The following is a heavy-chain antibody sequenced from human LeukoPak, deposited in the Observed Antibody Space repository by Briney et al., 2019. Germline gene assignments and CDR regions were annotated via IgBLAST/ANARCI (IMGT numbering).Heavy chain of an antibody. Sequence: PSETLSLTCTVSGASISSYYWSWIRQPPGKGLEWIGHIFYTGSSNYNPSLKSRVTISLDRSKNQFSLRLTSVTAADTAVYYCASPITRITIFGVEEGDAFDIWSQGTMVTVSS. CDR1: GASISSYY. V-gene: IGHV4-59*01. CDR2: IFYTGSS. D-gene: IGHD3-3*01. J-gene: IGHJ3*02. CDR3: ASPITRITIFGVEEGDAFDI.